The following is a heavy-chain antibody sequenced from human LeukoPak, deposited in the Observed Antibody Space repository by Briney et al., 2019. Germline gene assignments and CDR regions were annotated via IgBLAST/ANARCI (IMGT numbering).Heavy chain of an antibody. Sequence: SGGSLRLSCAASGFTFDDYAMHWVRQAPGKGLEWVSGISWNSGSIGYADSVKGRFTISRDNAKNSLYLQMNSLRAEDMALYYXXXXXGGREMATGAFDIWGQGTMVTVSS. J-gene: IGHJ3*02. CDR1: GFTFDDYA. D-gene: IGHD5-24*01. V-gene: IGHV3-9*03. CDR2: ISWNSGSI. CDR3: XXXXGGREMATGAFDI.